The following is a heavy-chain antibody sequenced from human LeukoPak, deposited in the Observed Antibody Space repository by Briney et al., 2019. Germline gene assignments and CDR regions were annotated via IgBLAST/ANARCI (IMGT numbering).Heavy chain of an antibody. CDR3: AKFIAAAGTLAEYFQH. D-gene: IGHD6-13*01. CDR1: GFTFSSYE. CDR2: ISSSGSTI. Sequence: GGSLRLSCAASGFTFSSYEMNWVRQAPGKGLEWVSYISSSGSTIYYADSVKGRFTISRDNAKNSLYLQMNSLRAEDTAVYYCAKFIAAAGTLAEYFQHWGQGTLVTVSS. J-gene: IGHJ1*01. V-gene: IGHV3-48*03.